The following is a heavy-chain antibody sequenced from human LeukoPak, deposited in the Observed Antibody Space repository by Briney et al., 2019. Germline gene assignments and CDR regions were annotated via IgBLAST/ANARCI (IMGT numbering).Heavy chain of an antibody. J-gene: IGHJ5*02. CDR1: GLIVSRGY. CDR2: IYSDGTT. V-gene: IGHV3-53*01. Sequence: PGGSLRLSCAASGLIVSRGYMSWVRQAPGKGLEWVSLIYSDGTTYYANSVRGRFTISRDGSKNTLYLQMNSLRDEDTAVYYCARDGLDYGDYVRWFDPWGQGTLVTVSS. D-gene: IGHD4-17*01. CDR3: ARDGLDYGDYVRWFDP.